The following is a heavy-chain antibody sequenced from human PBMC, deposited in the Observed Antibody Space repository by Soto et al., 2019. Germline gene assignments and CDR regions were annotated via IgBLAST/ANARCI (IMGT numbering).Heavy chain of an antibody. V-gene: IGHV3-23*01. CDR2: ISGSGGST. Sequence: GGSLRLSCAASGFTFSSYAMSWVRQAPGKGLEWVSAISGSGGSTYYADSVKGRFTISRDNSKNTLYLQMNSLRAEDTAVYYCAKGMGIAVAYLDWFDPWGQGTLVTVSS. J-gene: IGHJ5*02. CDR3: AKGMGIAVAYLDWFDP. CDR1: GFTFSSYA. D-gene: IGHD6-19*01.